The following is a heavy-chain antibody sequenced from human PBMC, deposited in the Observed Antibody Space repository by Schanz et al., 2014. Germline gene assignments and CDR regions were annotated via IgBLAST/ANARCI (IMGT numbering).Heavy chain of an antibody. CDR2: IYYRGNT. J-gene: IGHJ6*02. CDR1: GGSISSSSYY. Sequence: QLQLQESGPGLVKPSETLSLTCTVSGGSISSSSYYWGWIRQTSGKGLEWIGSIYYRGNTYYNPSLKSRVTISVDTSKNQFSLKLSSVTAADTAVYYCARDVGHYGMDVWGQGTLVTVSS. CDR3: ARDVGHYGMDV. V-gene: IGHV4-39*07.